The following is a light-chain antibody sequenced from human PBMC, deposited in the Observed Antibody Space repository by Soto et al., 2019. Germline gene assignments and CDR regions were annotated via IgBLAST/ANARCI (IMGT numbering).Light chain of an antibody. CDR2: ATS. Sequence: ESVLTQSPGTLSLSPGERATLSCRASQSVSSSYLAWYQQKPGQAPRLLIYATSYRATGIPDRFTGGGSGTDFTLTISRLEPEDFAVYYCQHYNSYSEAFGQGTKVELK. CDR3: QHYNSYSEA. CDR1: QSVSSSY. V-gene: IGKV3-20*01. J-gene: IGKJ1*01.